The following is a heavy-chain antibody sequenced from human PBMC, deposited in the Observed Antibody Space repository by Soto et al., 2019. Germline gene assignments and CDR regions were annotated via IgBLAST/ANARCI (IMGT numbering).Heavy chain of an antibody. CDR1: GFAFRNYW. D-gene: IGHD2-15*01. CDR2: IKQNGNEK. Sequence: GGSLRLSCAASGFAFRNYWMHWVRQAPGKGLEWVANIKQNGNEKYYVDSVKGRFTISRDNAKNSLFLQMDSLRVEDTAVYYCASAWSGGVYCGQGSVVPVSS. J-gene: IGHJ1*01. CDR3: ASAWSGGVY. V-gene: IGHV3-7*03.